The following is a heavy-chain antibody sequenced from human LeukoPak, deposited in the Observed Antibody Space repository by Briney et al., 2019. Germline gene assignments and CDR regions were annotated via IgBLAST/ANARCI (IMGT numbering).Heavy chain of an antibody. J-gene: IGHJ6*03. CDR2: ISWNSGSI. Sequence: QPGRSLRLSCAASGFTFDDYAMHWVRQAPGKGLEWVSGISWNSGSIGYADSVKGRFTISRDNAKNTLYLQMNSLRAEDTAVYYCASRILYPMGVWGKGTTVTVSS. CDR3: ASRILYPMGV. V-gene: IGHV3-9*01. CDR1: GFTFDDYA. D-gene: IGHD2-8*01.